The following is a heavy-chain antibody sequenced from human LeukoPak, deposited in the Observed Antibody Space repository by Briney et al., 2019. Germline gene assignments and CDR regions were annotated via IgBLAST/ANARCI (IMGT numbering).Heavy chain of an antibody. D-gene: IGHD6-13*01. V-gene: IGHV4-39*01. CDR3: GGHAGGIAAAGTNPFDY. J-gene: IGHJ4*02. CDR2: IYYSGST. Sequence: PSETLSLTCTVSGASFSSSTYYWGWIRQPPGKGLEWIGSIYYSGSTYYNPSLKSRATMSVDTSKNQFSLKLSHVTAEDTAVYYCGGHAGGIAAAGTNPFDYWGQGTLVTVSS. CDR1: GASFSSSTYY.